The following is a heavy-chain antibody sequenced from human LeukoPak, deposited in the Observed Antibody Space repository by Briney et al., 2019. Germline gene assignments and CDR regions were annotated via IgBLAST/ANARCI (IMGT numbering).Heavy chain of an antibody. CDR1: GGTFSSYA. Sequence: ASVKVSCKASGGTFSSYAISWVRQAPGQGLEWMGGIIPIFGTANYAQKLQGRVTMTTDTSTSTAYMELRSLRSDDTAVYYCARDRIVVVPAAMEGEWAFDIWGQGTMVTVSS. J-gene: IGHJ3*02. CDR2: IIPIFGTA. CDR3: ARDRIVVVPAAMEGEWAFDI. V-gene: IGHV1-69*05. D-gene: IGHD2-2*01.